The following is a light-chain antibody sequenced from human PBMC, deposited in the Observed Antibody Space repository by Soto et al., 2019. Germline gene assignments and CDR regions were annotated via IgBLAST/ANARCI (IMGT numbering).Light chain of an antibody. CDR3: QQYGSSPMFT. J-gene: IGKJ2*01. Sequence: EIVLTQSPGTLSLSPGERATLSCRASQSVSSNYLAWYQQKPGQAPRLLIYGASRGAAGIPDRFSGSWSGTDFTITISRLEPEDFAVYFCQQYGSSPMFTFGQGTKLEIK. V-gene: IGKV3-20*01. CDR1: QSVSSNY. CDR2: GAS.